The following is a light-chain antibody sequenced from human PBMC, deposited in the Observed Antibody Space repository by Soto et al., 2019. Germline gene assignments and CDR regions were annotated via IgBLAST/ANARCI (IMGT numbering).Light chain of an antibody. Sequence: QSVLTQPRSVSGAPGQSVTISCTGTSSDVGTYNYVSWYQQHPGRAPKLIIYDVTKRPSGVPDRFSGSKSGNTASLTISGLQAEDEADYHCCSYAGTYTFYVFGTGTKVTVL. J-gene: IGLJ1*01. V-gene: IGLV2-11*01. CDR2: DVT. CDR3: CSYAGTYTFYV. CDR1: SSDVGTYNY.